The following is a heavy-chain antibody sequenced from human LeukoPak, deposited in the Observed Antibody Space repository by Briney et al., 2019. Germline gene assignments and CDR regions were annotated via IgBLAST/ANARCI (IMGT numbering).Heavy chain of an antibody. V-gene: IGHV3-23*01. CDR1: GFTFSSYG. CDR3: ASYYDFWSGYYDSGWYFDL. J-gene: IGHJ2*01. CDR2: ISGSGGST. Sequence: GGSLRLSCAASGFTFSSYGMSWVRQAPGKGLEWVSAISGSGGSTYYADSVKGRFTISRDNAKNTLYLQMNSLRAEDTAVYYCASYYDFWSGYYDSGWYFDLWGRGTLVTVSS. D-gene: IGHD3-3*01.